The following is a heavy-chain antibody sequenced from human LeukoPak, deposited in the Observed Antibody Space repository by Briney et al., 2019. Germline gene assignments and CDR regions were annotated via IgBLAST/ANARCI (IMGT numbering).Heavy chain of an antibody. J-gene: IGHJ3*02. D-gene: IGHD1-26*01. CDR1: GFTFSSSA. CDR2: ISGSGSGGST. CDR3: AKVWTIVGGTDWAFDI. Sequence: GGSLRLSCGASGFTFSSSALSWVPQAPGKGLEWVSHISGSGSGGSTYYAESVKGRFTISRDNSKNTLYLQMNSLRAEDTAVYYCAKVWTIVGGTDWAFDIWGQGTMVTVSS. V-gene: IGHV3-23*01.